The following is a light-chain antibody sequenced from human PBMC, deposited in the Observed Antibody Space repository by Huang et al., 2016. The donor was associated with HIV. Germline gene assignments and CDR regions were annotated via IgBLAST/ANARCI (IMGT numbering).Light chain of an antibody. CDR2: GAS. CDR3: QQYNNFYT. Sequence: EIVMTQSPATLSVSPGERATLSCRASQSVSSNLAWYQQKPGRAPSLLIYGASTRATVVPARFSGSGSGTEFTLTISSLQSEDFAVYYCQQYNNFYTFGPGTKVDIK. CDR1: QSVSSN. J-gene: IGKJ3*01. V-gene: IGKV3-15*01.